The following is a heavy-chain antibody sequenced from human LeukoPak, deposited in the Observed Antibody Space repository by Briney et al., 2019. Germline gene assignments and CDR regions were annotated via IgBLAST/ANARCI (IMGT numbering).Heavy chain of an antibody. CDR1: GDIVSSNSAA. Sequence: SQTLSLTCALSGDIVSSNSAAWNWIRQSPSRGLEWLGRTYYRSKWYNDYAVSVKSRITINPDTSKNQFSLQLNSVPPEDTAVYYCARSDIVVVPAATPLSYYYYMDVWGKGTTVTISS. CDR3: ARSDIVVVPAATPLSYYYYMDV. J-gene: IGHJ6*03. CDR2: TYYRSKWYN. V-gene: IGHV6-1*01. D-gene: IGHD2-2*01.